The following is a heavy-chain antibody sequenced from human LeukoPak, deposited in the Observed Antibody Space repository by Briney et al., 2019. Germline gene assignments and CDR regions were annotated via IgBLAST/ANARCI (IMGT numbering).Heavy chain of an antibody. Sequence: GGSLRLSCAASGFTFSSYEMNWVRQAPGKGLEWVSYISSSGSTIYYADSVKGRFTISRDNAKNSLYLQMNSLRAEDTAVYYCARDVRGYSYGNYFDYWGQGTLVTVSS. CDR2: ISSSGSTI. V-gene: IGHV3-48*03. J-gene: IGHJ4*02. CDR3: ARDVRGYSYGNYFDY. D-gene: IGHD5-18*01. CDR1: GFTFSSYE.